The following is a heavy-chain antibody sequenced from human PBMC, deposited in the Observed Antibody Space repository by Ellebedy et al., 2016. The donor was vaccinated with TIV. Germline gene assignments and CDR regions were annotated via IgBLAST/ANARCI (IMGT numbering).Heavy chain of an antibody. CDR1: GITFSSYG. CDR2: IWYDGSNK. Sequence: PGGSLRLSCAASGITFSSYGMHWVRQATGQGLAWVAVIWYDGSNKYYADSVKGRLTISRDNSKNTLYLQMNSLRAEDTAVYYCARDLYSGYDSGFDYWGQGTLVTVSS. V-gene: IGHV3-33*01. J-gene: IGHJ4*02. CDR3: ARDLYSGYDSGFDY. D-gene: IGHD5-12*01.